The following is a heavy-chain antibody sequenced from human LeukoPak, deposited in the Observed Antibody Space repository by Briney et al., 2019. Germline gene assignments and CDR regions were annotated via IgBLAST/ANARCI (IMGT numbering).Heavy chain of an antibody. CDR3: ARAGSHWHYVY. J-gene: IGHJ4*02. V-gene: IGHV3-30-3*01. D-gene: IGHD3-10*01. CDR1: GFSFSSHS. CDR2: MSVNGINK. Sequence: GGSLRLSCVVSGFSFSSHSIHWVRRVPGKGLEWVAVMSVNGINKYYADSVRGRFTVSRDTSKNTQSLQMNSLRIEDTAVYYCARAGSHWHYVYWGQGTVVTVSS.